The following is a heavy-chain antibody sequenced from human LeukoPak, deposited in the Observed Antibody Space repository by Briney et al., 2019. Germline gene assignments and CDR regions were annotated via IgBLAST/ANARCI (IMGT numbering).Heavy chain of an antibody. D-gene: IGHD6-19*01. CDR1: GHTFTSYD. CDR3: ARGLSSGWLELIGS. J-gene: IGHJ4*02. CDR2: MNPNSANT. Sequence: ASVKVSCKASGHTFTSYDINWVRQATGQGLEWMGWMNPNSANTGYAQKFQGRVTMTRDTSISTAYMELSSLRSEDTAVYYCARGLSSGWLELIGSWGQGTLVTVSS. V-gene: IGHV1-8*01.